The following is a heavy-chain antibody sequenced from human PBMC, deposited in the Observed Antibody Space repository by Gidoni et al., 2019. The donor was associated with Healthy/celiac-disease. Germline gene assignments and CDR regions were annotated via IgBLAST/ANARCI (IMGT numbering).Heavy chain of an antibody. Sequence: VQLLESGVGLVQPGGSLSLSCAASGFTFISYAMSWVRQAPGKGLEWVSAISGSGGSTYYADSVKGRFTISRDNSKNTLYLQMNSLRAEDTAVYYCAKDRGWEPDYFDYWGQGTLVTVSS. V-gene: IGHV3-23*01. CDR2: ISGSGGST. CDR3: AKDRGWEPDYFDY. CDR1: GFTFISYA. D-gene: IGHD1-26*01. J-gene: IGHJ4*02.